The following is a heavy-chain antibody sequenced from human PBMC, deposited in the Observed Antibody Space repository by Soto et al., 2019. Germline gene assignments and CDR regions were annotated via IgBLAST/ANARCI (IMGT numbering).Heavy chain of an antibody. D-gene: IGHD4-17*01. V-gene: IGHV3-23*01. CDR1: GFIFNSFA. J-gene: IGHJ3*01. Sequence: EVQLLESGGGLVQPGGSLRLYCAASGFIFNSFAMTWVRQAPGKGLEWVSSMSATDARSYYADSVKGRFTISRDDSKSTMYLQMNSVRVEDTAVYYCAKDPNGDYVGGFDFWGQGTMVTV. CDR2: MSATDARS. CDR3: AKDPNGDYVGGFDF.